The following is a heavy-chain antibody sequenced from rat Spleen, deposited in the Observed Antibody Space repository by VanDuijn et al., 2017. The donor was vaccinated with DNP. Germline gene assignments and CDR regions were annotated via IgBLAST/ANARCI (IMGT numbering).Heavy chain of an antibody. V-gene: IGHV5-25*01. CDR2: ISTSGGVT. Sequence: EVQVVESGGGLVQPGRSMTVSCAVSGFTFSNSDMAWVRQAPTKGLEWVASISTSGGVTYYRDSVKGRFTVSRDNAKSTLYLQMDSLRSEDTATYYWARQQYGSSNWFAYWGQGTLVTVSS. CDR1: GFTFSNSD. D-gene: IGHD1-8*01. J-gene: IGHJ3*01. CDR3: ARQQYGSSNWFAY.